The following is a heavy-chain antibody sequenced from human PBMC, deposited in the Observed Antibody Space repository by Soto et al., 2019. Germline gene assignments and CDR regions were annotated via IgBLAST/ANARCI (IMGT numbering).Heavy chain of an antibody. CDR2: IKQDGSEK. J-gene: IGHJ6*03. D-gene: IGHD6-13*01. CDR1: GFSFSSYW. V-gene: IGHV3-7*01. Sequence: EVQLVESGGGLVQPGVSLRLSCAASGFSFSSYWMSWVRQAPGKGLEWVANIKQDGSEKYYVDSVKGRFTISRDNAKNSLYLQMNSLRAEDTAVYYCARAGYSSSWSNYYYYYYMDVWGKGTTVTVSS. CDR3: ARAGYSSSWSNYYYYYYMDV.